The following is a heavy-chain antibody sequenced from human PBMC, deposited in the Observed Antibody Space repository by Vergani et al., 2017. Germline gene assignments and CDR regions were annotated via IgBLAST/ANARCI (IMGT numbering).Heavy chain of an antibody. CDR2: INAGNGNT. CDR3: ARDPAGWGRYYFDY. Sequence: QVQLVQSGAEVKKPGASVKVSCKASGYTFTSYAMHWVRQAPGQRLEWMGWINAGNGNTKYSQKFQGRVTITRDTSASTAYIELSSLRSEDTAVYYCARDPAGWGRYYFDYWGQGTLVTVSS. CDR1: GYTFTSYA. D-gene: IGHD2-21*02. V-gene: IGHV1-3*01. J-gene: IGHJ4*02.